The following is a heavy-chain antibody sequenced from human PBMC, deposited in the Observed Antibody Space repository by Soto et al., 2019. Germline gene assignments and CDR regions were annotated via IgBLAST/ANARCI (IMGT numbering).Heavy chain of an antibody. V-gene: IGHV4-59*01. D-gene: IGHD5-12*01. Sequence: QVQLQESVPGLVKPSETLSLTCTVSGGSISSYYWSWIRQPPGKGLEWIGYIYYSGSTNYNPSLKSRVTISVDTSKNQFSLKLSSVAAADTAVYYCAKSGYDRYWYFDLWGRGTLVTVS. J-gene: IGHJ2*01. CDR3: AKSGYDRYWYFDL. CDR1: GGSISSYY. CDR2: IYYSGST.